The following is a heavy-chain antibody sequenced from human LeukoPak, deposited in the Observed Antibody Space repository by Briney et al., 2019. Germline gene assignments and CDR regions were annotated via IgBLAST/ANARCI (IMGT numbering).Heavy chain of an antibody. CDR1: GGTFSSYA. Sequence: SVKVSCKASGGTFSSYAISWVRQAPGQGLEWMGGIIPIFGTANYAQKFQGRVTITTDESTSTAYMELSSLRSEDTAVYYCARDSDVVVPAATGGYYYYYMDVWGKGTTVTVSS. CDR2: IIPIFGTA. CDR3: ARDSDVVVPAATGGYYYYYMDV. V-gene: IGHV1-69*05. D-gene: IGHD2-2*01. J-gene: IGHJ6*03.